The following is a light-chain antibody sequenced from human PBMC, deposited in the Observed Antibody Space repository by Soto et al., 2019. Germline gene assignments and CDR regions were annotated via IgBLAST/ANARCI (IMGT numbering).Light chain of an antibody. CDR2: EVS. J-gene: IGLJ1*01. CDR1: STDFGGQNY. V-gene: IGLV2-14*01. Sequence: QSARTQPPTMTGSLGQSITISYTGTSTDFGGQNYVSWYQQHPGRAPKLILYEVSNRPSGVSNRFSGSKSGNTASLTISGLQAEDVADYYCSSYTDVVTLEVFGPGTKVTVL. CDR3: SSYTDVVTLEV.